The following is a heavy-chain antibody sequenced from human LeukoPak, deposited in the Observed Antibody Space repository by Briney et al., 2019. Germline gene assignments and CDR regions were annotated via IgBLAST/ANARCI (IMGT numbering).Heavy chain of an antibody. CDR1: GFTFSNAW. CDR2: MKSKIAGGAT. Sequence: GGSLRVSCVASGFTFSNAWMSWVRQAPGKGVEWVGRMKSKIAGGATDYAAPVRGRFTISRDDSKNTLYLQMNSLKTEDTAVYYCSETGGNGHWGQGTLVTVSS. D-gene: IGHD2-8*02. CDR3: SETGGNGH. J-gene: IGHJ4*02. V-gene: IGHV3-15*01.